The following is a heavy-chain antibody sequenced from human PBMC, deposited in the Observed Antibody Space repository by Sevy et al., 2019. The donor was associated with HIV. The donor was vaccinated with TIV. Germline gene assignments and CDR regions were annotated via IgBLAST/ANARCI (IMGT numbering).Heavy chain of an antibody. CDR3: AGENAWGRGYS. V-gene: IGHV4-59*08. CDR2: IYYNGHI. CDR1: GGSITSLY. J-gene: IGHJ4*02. D-gene: IGHD1-26*01. Sequence: SETLSLTCTVSGGSITSLYWNWIRQPPGKGREWIANIYYNGHINYNPSLKSRVTLSLDTSKNQFSLRLSCVTAADTAMYYCAGENAWGRGYSWGQGTLVTVSS.